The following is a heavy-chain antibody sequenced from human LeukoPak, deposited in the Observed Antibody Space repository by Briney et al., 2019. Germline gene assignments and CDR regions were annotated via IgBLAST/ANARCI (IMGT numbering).Heavy chain of an antibody. Sequence: ASVKVSCKVSGYTLTELSMHWVRQAPGKGLEWMGGFDPEDGETIYAQKFQGRVTMTEDTSTDTAYMELSSLRSEDTAVYYCATLFFTMVRGVSDYWGQGTLVTVSS. CDR1: GYTLTELS. V-gene: IGHV1-24*01. D-gene: IGHD3-10*01. J-gene: IGHJ4*02. CDR2: FDPEDGET. CDR3: ATLFFTMVRGVSDY.